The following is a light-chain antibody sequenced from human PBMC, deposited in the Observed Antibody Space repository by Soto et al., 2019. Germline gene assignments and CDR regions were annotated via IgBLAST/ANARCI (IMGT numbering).Light chain of an antibody. V-gene: IGLV2-23*02. CDR1: SSDVGSYNL. CDR3: CSYAGSSTCWV. Sequence: QSASVSGSPGQSITISCTGTSSDVGSYNLVSWYQQHPGKAPKLMIYEVSKRPSGVSNRFSGSKSGNTASLTISGLQAEDEADYYCCSYAGSSTCWVFGGGTKLTVL. J-gene: IGLJ3*02. CDR2: EVS.